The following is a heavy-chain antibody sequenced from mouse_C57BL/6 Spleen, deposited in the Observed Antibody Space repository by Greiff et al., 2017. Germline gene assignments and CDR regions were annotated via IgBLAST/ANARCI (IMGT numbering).Heavy chain of an antibody. Sequence: VQLQQSGPELVKPGASVKISCKASGYAFSSSWMNWVKQRPGKGLEWIGRIYPGDGDPNYNGKFKGKATLTADKSSSTAYMQLSSLTSEDSAFYFCASRGGYYVDYWGQGTTLTVSS. CDR3: ASRGGYYVDY. CDR2: IYPGDGDP. CDR1: GYAFSSSW. D-gene: IGHD1-1*02. V-gene: IGHV1-82*01. J-gene: IGHJ2*01.